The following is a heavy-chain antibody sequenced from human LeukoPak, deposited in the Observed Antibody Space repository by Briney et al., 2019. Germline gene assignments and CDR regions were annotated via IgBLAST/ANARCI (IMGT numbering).Heavy chain of an antibody. CDR2: IYPGDSDT. Sequence: GESLKISCKGSGYSFTSYWIGWVRQMPGKGLEWMGIIYPGDSDTRYSPSFQGQVTISADKSIGTAYLQWSSLKASDTAMYYCARLLQNYFVSGSYALPLDYWGQGTLVTVSS. CDR3: ARLLQNYFVSGSYALPLDY. CDR1: GYSFTSYW. D-gene: IGHD3-10*01. V-gene: IGHV5-51*01. J-gene: IGHJ4*02.